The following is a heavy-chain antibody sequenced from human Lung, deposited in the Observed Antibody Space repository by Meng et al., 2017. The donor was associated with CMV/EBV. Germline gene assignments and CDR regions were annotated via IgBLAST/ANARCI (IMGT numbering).Heavy chain of an antibody. Sequence: LSLTCAASGFTFGSYAMTWVRQAPGKGLQWVSSISGNGYSTYYADSVKGRFTISRDNSNNTLFLQMNSLRADDTAVYYCAKDRHTSSAPYYFDSWGQGXLVTVSS. CDR2: ISGNGYST. J-gene: IGHJ4*02. CDR1: GFTFGSYA. V-gene: IGHV3-23*01. CDR3: AKDRHTSSAPYYFDS.